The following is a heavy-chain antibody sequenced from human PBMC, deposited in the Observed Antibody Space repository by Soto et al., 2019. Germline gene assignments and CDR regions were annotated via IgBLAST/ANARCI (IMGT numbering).Heavy chain of an antibody. V-gene: IGHV4-4*02. CDR3: AGRIIGAPKWFDP. CDR2: IYHSGAT. CDR1: GCSISKNNW. Sequence: PSETLSLTCVVSGCSISKNNWWTWVRQPPGKGLEWIAEIYHSGATNYNPSLRSRVTLSVDKSNNQVSLRLNSVTAADTAVYYCAGRIIGAPKWFDPCGPGTLVTVSS. D-gene: IGHD6-6*01. J-gene: IGHJ5*02.